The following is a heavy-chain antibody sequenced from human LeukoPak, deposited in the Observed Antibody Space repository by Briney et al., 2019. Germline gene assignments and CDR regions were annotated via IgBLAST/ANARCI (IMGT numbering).Heavy chain of an antibody. CDR2: ISGSGGST. Sequence: GASLRLSCAASGFTFSSYAMSWVRQAPGKGLEWVSAISGSGGSTCYADSVKGRFTISRDNSKNTLYLQMNSLRAEDTAVYYCAKGFYDSSGYPEVGVDYWGQGTLVTVSS. D-gene: IGHD3-22*01. CDR3: AKGFYDSSGYPEVGVDY. V-gene: IGHV3-23*01. J-gene: IGHJ4*02. CDR1: GFTFSSYA.